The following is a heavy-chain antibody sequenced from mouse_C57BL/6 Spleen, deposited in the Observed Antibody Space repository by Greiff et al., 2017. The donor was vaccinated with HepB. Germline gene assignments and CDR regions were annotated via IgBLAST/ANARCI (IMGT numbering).Heavy chain of an antibody. Sequence: QVQLQQSGPELVKPGASVKISCKASGYAFSSSWMNWVKQRPGKGLEWIGRIYPGDGDTNYNGKFKGKATLTADKSSSTAYMQLSSLTSEDSAVYFCAGLGVYSNYRSWFAYWGQGTLVTVSA. CDR1: GYAFSSSW. V-gene: IGHV1-82*01. CDR2: IYPGDGDT. CDR3: AGLGVYSNYRSWFAY. D-gene: IGHD2-5*01. J-gene: IGHJ3*01.